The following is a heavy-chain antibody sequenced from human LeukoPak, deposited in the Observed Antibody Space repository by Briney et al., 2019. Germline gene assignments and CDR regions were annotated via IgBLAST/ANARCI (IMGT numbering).Heavy chain of an antibody. D-gene: IGHD2-21*02. CDR2: IYHSGST. V-gene: IGHV4-38-2*02. CDR3: ARVLVTFNWFDP. Sequence: SETLSLTCTVSGYSISTGYYWGWIRQPPGKGLEWIGNIYHSGSTYYNPSLKSRVTISVDTSKNQFSLKLSSVTAADTAVYYCARVLVTFNWFDPWGQGTLVTVSS. CDR1: GYSISTGYY. J-gene: IGHJ5*02.